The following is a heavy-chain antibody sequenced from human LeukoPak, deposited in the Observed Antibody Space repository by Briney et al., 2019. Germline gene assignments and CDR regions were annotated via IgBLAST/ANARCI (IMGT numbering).Heavy chain of an antibody. CDR2: ISAHNGNT. Sequence: ASVKVSCKASGYTFTSYGISWVRQAPGQGLEWMGWISAHNGNTNYAQKVQGRVTMTTDTSTSTAYMELRSLRSDDTAVYYCAYDSSGYHKWFDPWGQGTLVTVSS. CDR1: GYTFTSYG. V-gene: IGHV1-18*01. J-gene: IGHJ5*02. D-gene: IGHD3-22*01. CDR3: AYDSSGYHKWFDP.